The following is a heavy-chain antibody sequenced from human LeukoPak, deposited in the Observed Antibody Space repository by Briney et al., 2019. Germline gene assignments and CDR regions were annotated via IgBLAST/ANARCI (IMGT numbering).Heavy chain of an antibody. Sequence: PGGSLRLSCLASGFIFSNYAMHWVRQTPGKGLEYLSAISRSGGSTYCADSVKDRFTISRDNSKNTLYLQMSSLRTEDTAVYFCAKALNYDFSGFGFDYWGQGTLVAVSS. D-gene: IGHD4-23*01. V-gene: IGHV3-64D*09. J-gene: IGHJ4*02. CDR2: ISRSGGST. CDR3: AKALNYDFSGFGFDY. CDR1: GFIFSNYA.